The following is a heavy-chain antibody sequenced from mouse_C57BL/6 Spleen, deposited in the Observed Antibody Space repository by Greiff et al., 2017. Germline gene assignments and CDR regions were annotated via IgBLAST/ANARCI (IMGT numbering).Heavy chain of an antibody. Sequence: EVQLMESGGGLVKPGGSLKLSCAASGFTFSSYAMSWVRQTPEKRLEWVATISDGGSYTYYPDNVKGRFTISRDNAKNNLYLQMSHLKSEDTAMYYCARDFTTLDDWGQGTTLTVSS. J-gene: IGHJ2*01. V-gene: IGHV5-4*01. CDR3: ARDFTTLDD. CDR2: ISDGGSYT. CDR1: GFTFSSYA. D-gene: IGHD1-1*01.